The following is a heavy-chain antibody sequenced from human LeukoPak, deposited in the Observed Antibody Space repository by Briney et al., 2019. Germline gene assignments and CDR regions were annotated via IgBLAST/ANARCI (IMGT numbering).Heavy chain of an antibody. CDR1: GRSSRSSY. J-gene: IGHJ6*03. V-gene: IGHV4-4*07. D-gene: IGHD6-6*01. Sequence: SETLSLTCNVSGRSSRSSYWSWLRQPAGKGLEWIGRISPSGSTNYNPSLKSRVTMSVDTSENQFSLKLSSLTAADTATYYCARGIAARPSYYYYYMDVWGKGTTVTVSS. CDR3: ARGIAARPSYYYYYMDV. CDR2: ISPSGST.